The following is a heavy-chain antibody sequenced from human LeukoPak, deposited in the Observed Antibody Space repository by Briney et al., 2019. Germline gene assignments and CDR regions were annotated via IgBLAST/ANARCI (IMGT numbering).Heavy chain of an antibody. J-gene: IGHJ6*02. D-gene: IGHD1-14*01. V-gene: IGHV1-69*13. CDR1: GGTFSSYA. CDR3: ARPQPGGYYYGMDV. Sequence: GASVKVSCKASGGTFSSYAISWVRQAPGQGLERMGGIIPIFGTANYAQKFQGRVTITADESTSTAYMELSSLRSEDTAVYYCARPQPGGYYYGMDVWGQGTTVTVSS. CDR2: IIPIFGTA.